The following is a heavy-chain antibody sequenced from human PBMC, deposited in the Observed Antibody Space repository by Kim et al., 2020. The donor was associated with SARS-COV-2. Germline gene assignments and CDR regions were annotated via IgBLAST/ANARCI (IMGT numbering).Heavy chain of an antibody. V-gene: IGHV3-30*18. J-gene: IGHJ6*01. CDR3: AKDQARVVPADPADYYY. CDR2: ISYDGSNK. D-gene: IGHD2-2*01. CDR1: GFTFSSYG. Sequence: GGSLRLSCAASGFTFSSYGMHWVRQAPGKGLEWVAVISYDGSNKYYADSVKGRFTISRDNSKNTLYLQMNSLRAEDTAVYYCAKDQARVVPADPADYYY.